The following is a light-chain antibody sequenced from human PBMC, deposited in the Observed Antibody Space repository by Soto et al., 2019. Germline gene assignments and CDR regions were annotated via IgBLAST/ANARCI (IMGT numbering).Light chain of an antibody. CDR2: AAS. J-gene: IGKJ1*01. Sequence: DIQMTQSPSSLSTSVGDRVTITCQASQSISSYLNWYQQKPGKAPELLIYAASTLQSGVPSRFSGSGSGTDFTLTISCLQSEDFATYYCQQYYSFPPTFGQGTKVDIK. CDR1: QSISSY. V-gene: IGKV1-39*01. CDR3: QQYYSFPPT.